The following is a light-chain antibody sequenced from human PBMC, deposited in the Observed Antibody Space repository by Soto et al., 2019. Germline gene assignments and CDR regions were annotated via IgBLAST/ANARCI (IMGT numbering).Light chain of an antibody. V-gene: IGKV1-5*03. CDR1: QTINTW. Sequence: DIQMAQSPSTLSASIGDRVTITCRASQTINTWLAWYQQKPGKAPYLLIYKASSLESGVPSRFSGSGSGTEFTLTISSLQPDDVATYCRQQYNSYPVTFGGGTKVEIK. CDR3: QQYNSYPVT. CDR2: KAS. J-gene: IGKJ4*01.